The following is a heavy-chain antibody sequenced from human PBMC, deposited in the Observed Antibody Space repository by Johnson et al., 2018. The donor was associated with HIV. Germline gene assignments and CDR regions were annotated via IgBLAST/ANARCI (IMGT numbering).Heavy chain of an antibody. V-gene: IGHV3-30*02. CDR3: ASGDDDGF. J-gene: IGHJ3*01. CDR2: IRYDGSNK. CDR1: DFTFSSYG. Sequence: QVQLVESGGGVVQPGGSLRLSCAASDFTFSSYGMHWVRQAPGKGLEWVAFIRYDGSNKYYADSVKGRFTISRDNSKNTLYLQMNSLRAEDTALYYCASGDDDGFWGQGTVVTVSS. D-gene: IGHD5-12*01.